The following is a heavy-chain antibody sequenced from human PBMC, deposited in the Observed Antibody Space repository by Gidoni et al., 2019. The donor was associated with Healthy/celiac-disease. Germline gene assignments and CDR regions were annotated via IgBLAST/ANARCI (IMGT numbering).Heavy chain of an antibody. CDR3: ARDWYCSGGSCYYYYGMDV. Sequence: QVQLVESGGGVVLPRRSLRHSCAASGFTFSSSAMPWVRQAPGKGLEWVAVISYDGRNKYYADSVKGRFTISRDNSKNTLYLQMNSLRAEDTAVYYCARDWYCSGGSCYYYYGMDVWGQGTTVTVSS. CDR2: ISYDGRNK. J-gene: IGHJ6*02. V-gene: IGHV3-30*04. D-gene: IGHD2-15*01. CDR1: GFTFSSSA.